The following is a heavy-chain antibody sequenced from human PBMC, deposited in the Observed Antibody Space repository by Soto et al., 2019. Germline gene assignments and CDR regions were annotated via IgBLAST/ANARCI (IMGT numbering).Heavy chain of an antibody. Sequence: SETLSLTCAVPGASISSSNWWSLVRQPPGKGLEWIGEIYHSGSTNYNPSLKSRVTISVDKSKNQVSLKPSSVTAADTAVYYCARVSGSYYYGMDVWGQGTTVT. V-gene: IGHV4-4*02. CDR1: GASISSSNW. D-gene: IGHD1-26*01. CDR3: ARVSGSYYYGMDV. J-gene: IGHJ6*02. CDR2: IYHSGST.